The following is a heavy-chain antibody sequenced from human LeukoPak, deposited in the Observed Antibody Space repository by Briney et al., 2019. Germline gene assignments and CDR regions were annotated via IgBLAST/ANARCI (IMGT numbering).Heavy chain of an antibody. V-gene: IGHV3-30*04. J-gene: IGHJ4*02. CDR3: ARWGSGTVGYFDY. CDR1: GFTFSSYA. Sequence: GRSLRLSCAASGFTFSSYAMHWVRQAPGKGLEWVAVISYDGSNKYYADSVKGRFTISRDNSKNTLYLQMNSLRAEDTAVYYCARWGSGTVGYFDYWGQGTLVIVSS. CDR2: ISYDGSNK. D-gene: IGHD3-10*01.